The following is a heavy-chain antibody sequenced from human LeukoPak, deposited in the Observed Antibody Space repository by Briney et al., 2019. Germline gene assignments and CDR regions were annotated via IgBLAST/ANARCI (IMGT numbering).Heavy chain of an antibody. V-gene: IGHV3-23*01. CDR1: GVTFNSYA. CDR3: AIRDYDSSGPLNYYFDY. Sequence: GGSLRLSCAASGVTFNSYAMSWVRQAPGKGLEWVSAISGSGGSTYYADSVKGRFTISRDNSKHTLYLQMNSLRAEDTAVYYCAIRDYDSSGPLNYYFDYWGQGTLVTVSS. D-gene: IGHD3-22*01. J-gene: IGHJ4*02. CDR2: ISGSGGST.